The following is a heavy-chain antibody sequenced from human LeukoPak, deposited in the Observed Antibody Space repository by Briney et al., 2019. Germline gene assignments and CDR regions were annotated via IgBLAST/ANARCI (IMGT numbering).Heavy chain of an antibody. CDR3: AGGYYDSSGYYGDY. CDR2: IIPIFGTA. V-gene: IGHV1-69*05. CDR1: GGAFSSYA. Sequence: ASVKVSCKASGGAFSSYAISWVRQAPGQGLEWMGGIIPIFGTANYAQKFQGRVTITTDESTSTAYMELSSLRSEDTAVYYCAGGYYDSSGYYGDYWGQGTLVTVSS. D-gene: IGHD3-22*01. J-gene: IGHJ4*02.